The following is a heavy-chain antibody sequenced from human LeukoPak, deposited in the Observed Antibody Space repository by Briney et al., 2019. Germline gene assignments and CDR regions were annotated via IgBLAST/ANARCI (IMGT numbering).Heavy chain of an antibody. J-gene: IGHJ4*02. CDR3: ARRSGSYFDY. D-gene: IGHD1-26*01. CDR1: GYNFTSFW. V-gene: IGHV5-51*01. Sequence: GESLKISCKGSGYNFTSFWIGWVRQMPGKGLEWMAIIYPGVSDTRYSPSFQGQVTISADKSISTAYLQWNSLKASDTAMYYCARRSGSYFDYWGQGTLVTVSS. CDR2: IYPGVSDT.